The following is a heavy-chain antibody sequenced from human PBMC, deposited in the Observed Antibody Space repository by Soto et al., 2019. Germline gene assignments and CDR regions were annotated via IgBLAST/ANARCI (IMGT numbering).Heavy chain of an antibody. CDR1: GFTFDDYA. J-gene: IGHJ4*02. Sequence: VGSLRLSCAASGFTFDDYAMHWVRQAPGKGLEWVSGISWNSGSIGYAESVKGRFTISRDNAKNSLYLQMKSLRAEDTALYYCAKDSAARPGIAAAALDYWGQGTLVTVSS. CDR3: AKDSAARPGIAAAALDY. D-gene: IGHD6-13*01. CDR2: ISWNSGSI. V-gene: IGHV3-9*01.